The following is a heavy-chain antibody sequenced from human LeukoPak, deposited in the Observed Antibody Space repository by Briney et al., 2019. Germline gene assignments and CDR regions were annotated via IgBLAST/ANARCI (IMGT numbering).Heavy chain of an antibody. D-gene: IGHD3-10*01. CDR2: INHSGST. V-gene: IGHV4-34*01. CDR1: GGSFSGYY. Sequence: SETLSLTCAVYGGSFSGYYWSWIRQPPGKGLEWIGEINHSGSTNYNPSLKSRVTISVDTSKNQFSLKLSSVTAADTAVYYCAERKLLWFWERGFDPWGQGTLVTVSS. J-gene: IGHJ5*02. CDR3: AERKLLWFWERGFDP.